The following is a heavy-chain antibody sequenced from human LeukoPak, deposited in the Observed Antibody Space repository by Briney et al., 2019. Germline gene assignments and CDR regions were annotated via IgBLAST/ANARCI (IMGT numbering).Heavy chain of an antibody. Sequence: SETLSLTCTVSGASLSSYYCSWIRQSPAKGLEWIGLISYSGSTKYNSSLESPVTISTDTSKSQCSLKLSSVTAADTAVYYCVRGAGWLPDYWGQGTLVTVSS. V-gene: IGHV4-59*01. J-gene: IGHJ4*02. CDR3: VRGAGWLPDY. D-gene: IGHD5-24*01. CDR2: ISYSGST. CDR1: GASLSSYY.